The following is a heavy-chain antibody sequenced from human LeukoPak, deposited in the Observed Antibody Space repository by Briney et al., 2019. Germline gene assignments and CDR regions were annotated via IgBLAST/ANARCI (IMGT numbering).Heavy chain of an antibody. CDR3: ATTNDGGGYQWGDFFDF. CDR1: GGTSNSHA. V-gene: IGHV1-69*04. Sequence: ASVKVSCRASGGTSNSHAISWVRQAPGQGLEWMGRIIPNLGTTNRAQNFQDRVTLTADKSTNTAYMELTSLTSDDTAVYYCATTNDGGGYQWGDFFDFWGQGTLVTVSS. CDR2: IIPNLGTT. J-gene: IGHJ4*02. D-gene: IGHD3-22*01.